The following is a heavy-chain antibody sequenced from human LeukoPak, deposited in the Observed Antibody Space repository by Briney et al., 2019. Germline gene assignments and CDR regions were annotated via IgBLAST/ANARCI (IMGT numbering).Heavy chain of an antibody. Sequence: SETLSLTCAVYGGSFSGYYWSWIRQPPGKGLEWIGEINHSGSTNYNPSLKSRVTISVDTSKNQFSLKLSSVTAADTAVYYCARGPRTYYYGSGSYYNVINYYYYYGMDVWGQGTTVTVSS. J-gene: IGHJ6*02. V-gene: IGHV4-34*01. D-gene: IGHD3-10*01. CDR3: ARGPRTYYYGSGSYYNVINYYYYYGMDV. CDR2: INHSGST. CDR1: GGSFSGYY.